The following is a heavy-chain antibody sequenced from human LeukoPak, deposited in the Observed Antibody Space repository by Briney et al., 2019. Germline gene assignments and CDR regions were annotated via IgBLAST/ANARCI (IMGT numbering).Heavy chain of an antibody. D-gene: IGHD5-12*01. Sequence: SQTLSLTCAISGDSIYGNRAAWNWLRQSPSRGLEWLGRTYYRSKWFRDYGVPVKSRITIDPDTSKNQLSLQLNSVTPDDTAVYYCARGFNEATPGAFDIWGQGTMVTVSS. V-gene: IGHV6-1*01. CDR3: ARGFNEATPGAFDI. J-gene: IGHJ3*02. CDR1: GDSIYGNRAA. CDR2: TYYRSKWFR.